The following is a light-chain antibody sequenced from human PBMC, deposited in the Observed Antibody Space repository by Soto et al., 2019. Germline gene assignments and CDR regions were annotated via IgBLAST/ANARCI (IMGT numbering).Light chain of an antibody. V-gene: IGLV2-14*01. Sequence: QSALTQPASVPGSPGQSIAISCTGTRRDVGAYNYVSWYQQHPGKAPKLMISEVTNRPSGVSDRFSGSKSGNTASLTIAGLQAEDEDDYYCSSFTSRFTFVFGTGTKLTVL. CDR2: EVT. J-gene: IGLJ1*01. CDR1: RRDVGAYNY. CDR3: SSFTSRFTFV.